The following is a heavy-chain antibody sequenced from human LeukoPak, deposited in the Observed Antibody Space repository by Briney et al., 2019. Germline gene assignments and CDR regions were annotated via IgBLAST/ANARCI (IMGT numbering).Heavy chain of an antibody. CDR1: GFTFSSYA. CDR2: ISGSGGST. D-gene: IGHD2-15*01. J-gene: IGHJ6*02. V-gene: IGHV3-23*01. CDR3: ARYCSGGSCYYYYYGMDV. Sequence: PGGSLRLSCTASGFTFSSYAMSWVRQAPGKGLEWVSAISGSGGSTYYADSVKGWFTISRDNSKNTLYLQMDSLRAEDTAVYYCARYCSGGSCYYYYYGMDVWGQGTTVTVSS.